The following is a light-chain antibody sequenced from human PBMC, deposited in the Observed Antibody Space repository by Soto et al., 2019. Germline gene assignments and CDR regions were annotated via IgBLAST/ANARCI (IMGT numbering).Light chain of an antibody. CDR2: DAS. J-gene: IGKJ4*02. CDR1: QSVGNS. Sequence: DFQMTESPYTLSASVGDRVSITCLASQSVGNSLAWYQQRPGKAPKLLIFDASTLESGVPSKFSGSGSDTEFTFTISSLQPDDSATYSCQQYNTDGLTFGGGTKVDIK. CDR3: QQYNTDGLT. V-gene: IGKV1-5*01.